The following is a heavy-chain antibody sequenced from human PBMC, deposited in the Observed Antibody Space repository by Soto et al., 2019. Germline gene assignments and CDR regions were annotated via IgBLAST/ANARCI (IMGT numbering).Heavy chain of an antibody. V-gene: IGHV3-23*01. D-gene: IGHD3-3*01. CDR3: AKADFDFWSNFDY. J-gene: IGHJ4*02. Sequence: TISGGGDRIYYADSVKGRFTISRDNSESTLYLQMNSLRAEDTAIYYCAKADFDFWSNFDYWGPGTLVTVSS. CDR2: ISGGGDRI.